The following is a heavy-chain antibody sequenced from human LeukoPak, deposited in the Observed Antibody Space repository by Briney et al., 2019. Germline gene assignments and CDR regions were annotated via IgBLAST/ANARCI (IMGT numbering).Heavy chain of an antibody. Sequence: ASVKVSCKASGYTFTSYDINWVRQATGQGLDWMGWMNPNSGNTGYAQKFQGRVTMTRNTSISTAYMELSSLRSEDTAVYYCAISRGDSSGYYYGLNWFDPWGQGTLVTVSS. J-gene: IGHJ5*02. D-gene: IGHD3-22*01. V-gene: IGHV1-8*01. CDR3: AISRGDSSGYYYGLNWFDP. CDR1: GYTFTSYD. CDR2: MNPNSGNT.